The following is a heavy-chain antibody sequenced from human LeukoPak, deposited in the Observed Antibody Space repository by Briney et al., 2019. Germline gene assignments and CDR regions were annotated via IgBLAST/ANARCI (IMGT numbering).Heavy chain of an antibody. CDR1: GYTFTSYG. CDR3: ARVRVYSHRLHYYYMDV. J-gene: IGHJ6*03. CDR2: ISAYNGNT. Sequence: ASVKVSCKASGYTFTSYGISWVRQAPGQGLEWMGWISAYNGNTNYAQKLQGRVTMTTDTSTSTAYMELRSLRSDDTAVYYCARVRVYSHRLHYYYMDVWGKGTTVTVSS. V-gene: IGHV1-18*01. D-gene: IGHD6-13*01.